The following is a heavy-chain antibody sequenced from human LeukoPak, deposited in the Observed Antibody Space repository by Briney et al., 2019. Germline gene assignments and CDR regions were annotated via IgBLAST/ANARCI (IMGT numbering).Heavy chain of an antibody. CDR2: ISAYNGST. CDR1: GYTFTSYG. V-gene: IGHV1-18*01. D-gene: IGHD2-15*01. Sequence: ASVKVSCKASGYTFTSYGISWVRQSPGQGLEWMGRISAYNGSTNYAQKLQGRVTMTTDTSTSTAYMELRSLRSDDTAVYYCARLGYCSGGSCAYYYYGMDVWGQGTTVTVSS. J-gene: IGHJ6*02. CDR3: ARLGYCSGGSCAYYYYGMDV.